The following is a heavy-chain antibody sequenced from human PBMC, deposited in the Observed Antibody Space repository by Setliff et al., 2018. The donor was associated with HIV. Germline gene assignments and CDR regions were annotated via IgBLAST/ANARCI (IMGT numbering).Heavy chain of an antibody. CDR1: GDGFTGYF. CDR2: INRNGIT. D-gene: IGHD2-21*02. Sequence: SETLSLTCSVYGDGFTGYFWSWICQSPGKGLEWLGEINRNGITYSIPSLRGRLSISIDTSRNQFSLRLTSLIAADTAVYYCAGGGSAWNMPRGDSANWFDPWGQGTLVTVS. J-gene: IGHJ5*02. CDR3: AGGGSAWNMPRGDSANWFDP. V-gene: IGHV4-34*01.